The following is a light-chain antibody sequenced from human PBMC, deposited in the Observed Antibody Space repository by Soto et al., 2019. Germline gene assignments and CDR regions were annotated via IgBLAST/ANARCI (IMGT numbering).Light chain of an antibody. CDR2: GAS. CDR1: QSVSGSY. CDR3: QQYDGSPFT. J-gene: IGKJ3*01. V-gene: IGKV3-20*01. Sequence: ELVLTQSPGTLSLSPGERATLSCRASQSVSGSYLAWYQQKPGQAPRLLIYGASSRATGIPDRFSGSGSGTDFTITVSRLEPEDFAVYYCQQYDGSPFTFGPGTKVDIK.